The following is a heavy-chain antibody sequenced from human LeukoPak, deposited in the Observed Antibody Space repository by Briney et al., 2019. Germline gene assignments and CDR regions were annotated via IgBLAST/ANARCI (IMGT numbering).Heavy chain of an antibody. J-gene: IGHJ4*02. Sequence: PAASVKVSCMASGYTFTGYYMHWVRQAPGKGVEWMGWINPNSGGTNYAQKFQGWVTMTRDTSISTAYMELSRLRSDDTAVYYCARDFGGSFDYWGQGTLVTVSS. CDR1: GYTFTGYY. CDR3: ARDFGGSFDY. CDR2: INPNSGGT. D-gene: IGHD3-10*01. V-gene: IGHV1-2*04.